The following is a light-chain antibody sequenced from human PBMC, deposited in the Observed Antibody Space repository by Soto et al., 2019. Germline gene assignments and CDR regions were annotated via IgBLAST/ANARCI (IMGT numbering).Light chain of an antibody. V-gene: IGKV1-5*01. Sequence: GDRVTITCRASQSISSWLAWYQQKPGKAPKLLIYDASSLESGVPSRFSGSGSGTEFTLTISSLHSEDFGVYYCQQYDNWWTFGQGTKVDIK. CDR1: QSISSW. CDR2: DAS. CDR3: QQYDNWWT. J-gene: IGKJ1*01.